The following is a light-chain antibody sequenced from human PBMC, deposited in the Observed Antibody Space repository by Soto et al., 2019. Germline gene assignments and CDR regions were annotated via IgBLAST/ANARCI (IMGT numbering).Light chain of an antibody. CDR2: AAY. V-gene: IGKV1-27*01. CDR3: QKYSSVPV. Sequence: DIQMTQSPTSLSASVGDRVTITCRASQDIRNFVAWYQQKPGKAPKLLIYAAYTLQSGVLSRFSGSGSGTDFTLTINSLQPEDVATYSCQKYSSVPVFGPGTKVEIK. CDR1: QDIRNF. J-gene: IGKJ3*01.